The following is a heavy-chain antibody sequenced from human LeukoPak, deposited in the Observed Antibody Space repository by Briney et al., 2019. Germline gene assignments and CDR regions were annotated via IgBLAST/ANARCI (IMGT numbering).Heavy chain of an antibody. J-gene: IGHJ6*02. D-gene: IGHD3-3*01. Sequence: PGGSLRLSCAASGFTFSSYWMSWVRQAQGKGLEWVANIKQDGSEKYYVDSVKGRFTISRDNAKNSLYLQMNSLRAEDTAVYYCARDPHYDFWSGYYRYYYYYGMDVWGQGTTVTVSS. CDR2: IKQDGSEK. V-gene: IGHV3-7*01. CDR3: ARDPHYDFWSGYYRYYYYYGMDV. CDR1: GFTFSSYW.